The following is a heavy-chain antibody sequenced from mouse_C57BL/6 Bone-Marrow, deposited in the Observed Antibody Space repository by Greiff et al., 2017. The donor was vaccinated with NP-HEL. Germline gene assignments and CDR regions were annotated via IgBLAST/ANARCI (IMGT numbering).Heavy chain of an antibody. Sequence: EVQRVESGGGLVKPGGSLKLSCAASGFTFSDYGMHWVRQAPEKGLEWVAYISSGSSTIYYADTVKGRFTISRDNAKNPLFLQMTSLRSEDTAMYYCARRDYYGSSFGFAYWGQGTLVTVSA. V-gene: IGHV5-17*01. J-gene: IGHJ3*01. D-gene: IGHD1-1*01. CDR1: GFTFSDYG. CDR3: ARRDYYGSSFGFAY. CDR2: ISSGSSTI.